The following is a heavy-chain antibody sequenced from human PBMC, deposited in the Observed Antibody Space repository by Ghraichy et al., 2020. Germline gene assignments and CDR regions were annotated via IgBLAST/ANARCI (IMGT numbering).Heavy chain of an antibody. D-gene: IGHD1-1*01. CDR1: GFTVSSSY. V-gene: IGHV3-66*01. Sequence: GGSLRLSCAASGFTVSSSYMSWVRQAPGTGLEWVAVIYSGYSTYYADSVKGRFTISRDNSKNTVYLQMNSLRAEDTAVYYCARGIVTTGKFFDYCGQGTLVTVSS. CDR3: ARGIVTTGKFFDY. CDR2: IYSGYST. J-gene: IGHJ4*02.